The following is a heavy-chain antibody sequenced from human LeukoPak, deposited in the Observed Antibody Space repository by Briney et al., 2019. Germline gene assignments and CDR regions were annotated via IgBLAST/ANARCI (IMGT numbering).Heavy chain of an antibody. J-gene: IGHJ5*02. CDR3: AKDKSLAAAATVNWFDP. D-gene: IGHD6-13*01. CDR1: GFIFSTYS. Sequence: GGSLRLSCAASGFIFSTYSINWVRQAPGKGLEWVSHISSSSSSIYYPDSVKGRFTISRENSKHTLYLQMNSLRAEDTAVYYCAKDKSLAAAATVNWFDPWGQGTLVTVSS. CDR2: ISSSSSSI. V-gene: IGHV3-48*01.